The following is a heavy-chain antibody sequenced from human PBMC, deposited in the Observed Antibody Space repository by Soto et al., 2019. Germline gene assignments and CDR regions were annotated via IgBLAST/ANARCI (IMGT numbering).Heavy chain of an antibody. CDR2: IRGSGGGT. CDR1: GFTFSNYA. V-gene: IGHV3-23*01. CDR3: GRDPNGDYIGAFDM. Sequence: GGSLRLSCAASGFTFSNYAMMWVRQAPGRGPEWVSAIRGSGGGTVYADSVRGRFTISRDNSKNTVYLHMNNLRADDTAVYYCGRDPNGDYIGAFDMWGQGTMVTVSS. D-gene: IGHD4-17*01. J-gene: IGHJ3*02.